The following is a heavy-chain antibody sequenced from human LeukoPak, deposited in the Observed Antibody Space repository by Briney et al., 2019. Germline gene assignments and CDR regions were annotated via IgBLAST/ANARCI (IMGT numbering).Heavy chain of an antibody. Sequence: GGSLRLSCAASGFTFSSHAMSWVRQAPGKGLEWVSAISGSGGSTYYADSVKGRFTISRDNSKNTLYLQMNSLRAEDTAVYYCAKMEAGTEWFDPWGQGTLVTVSS. CDR3: AKMEAGTEWFDP. V-gene: IGHV3-23*01. J-gene: IGHJ5*02. D-gene: IGHD1-1*01. CDR2: ISGSGGST. CDR1: GFTFSSHA.